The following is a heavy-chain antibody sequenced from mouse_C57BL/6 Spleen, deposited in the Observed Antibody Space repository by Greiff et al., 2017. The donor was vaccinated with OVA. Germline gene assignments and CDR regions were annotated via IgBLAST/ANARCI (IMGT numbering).Heavy chain of an antibody. CDR3: ATPYYDYGYYAMDY. J-gene: IGHJ4*01. CDR1: GFSLTSYG. CDR2: IWRGGST. V-gene: IGHV2-5*01. D-gene: IGHD2-4*01. Sequence: VKLVESGPGLVQPSQSLSITCTVSGFSLTSYGVHWVRQSPGKGLEWLGVIWRGGSTDYNAAFMSRLSITKDNSKSQVFFKMNSLQADDTAIYYCATPYYDYGYYAMDYWGQGTSVTVSS.